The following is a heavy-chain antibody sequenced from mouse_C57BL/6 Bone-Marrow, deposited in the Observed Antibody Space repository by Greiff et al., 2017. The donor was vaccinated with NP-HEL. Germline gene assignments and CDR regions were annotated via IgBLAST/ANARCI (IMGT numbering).Heavy chain of an antibody. CDR1: GYSITSGYY. Sequence: DVKLQESGPGLVKPSQSLSLTCSVTGYSITSGYYWNWIRQFPGNKLEWLGYISYDGSNNYNPSLKNRISITLDTSKNQFFLKLNSVTTEDTATYDGARRALRYYYAMDYWGQGTSVTVSS. V-gene: IGHV3-6*01. CDR3: ARRALRYYYAMDY. CDR2: ISYDGSN. D-gene: IGHD3-3*01. J-gene: IGHJ4*01.